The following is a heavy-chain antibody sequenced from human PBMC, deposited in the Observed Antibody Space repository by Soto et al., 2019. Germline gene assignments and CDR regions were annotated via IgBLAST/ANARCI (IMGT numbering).Heavy chain of an antibody. CDR2: ISGSGGST. V-gene: IGHV3-23*01. CDR3: AKGSKPQVPAAMDYNWFDP. J-gene: IGHJ5*02. Sequence: GGSLRLSCAASGFTFSSYAMSWVRQAPGKGLEWVSAISGSGGSTYYADSVKGRFTISRDNSKNTLYLQMNSLRAEDTAVYYCAKGSKPQVPAAMDYNWFDPWGQGTLVTVSS. CDR1: GFTFSSYA. D-gene: IGHD2-2*01.